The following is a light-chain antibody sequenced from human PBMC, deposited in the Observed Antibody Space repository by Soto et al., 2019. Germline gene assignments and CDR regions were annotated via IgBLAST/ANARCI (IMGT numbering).Light chain of an antibody. V-gene: IGKV3-15*01. CDR2: GAS. J-gene: IGKJ1*01. CDR1: QSISDT. CDR3: QQYNNWPPWT. Sequence: VMKQSPVTLSVSPGGRATLSCRASQSISDTLAWYQQKPGQAPRLLIHGASTRAPGFPARFSGSGSGTEFTLTISSLQSEDYAVYYCQQYNNWPPWTFAQGTKVDI.